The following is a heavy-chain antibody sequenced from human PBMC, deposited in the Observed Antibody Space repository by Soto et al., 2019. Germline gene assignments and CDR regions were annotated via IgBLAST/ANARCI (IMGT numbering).Heavy chain of an antibody. J-gene: IGHJ3*02. V-gene: IGHV1-69*13. D-gene: IGHD3-22*01. CDR3: AREHGITMILGDAFHI. CDR1: GGTFSSYA. Sequence: SVKVSCKASGGTFSSYAITWVRQAPGQGLEWMGGIIPIFGTANYAQKFQGRVTITADESTTTAYMELSSLRSEDTAVYYCAREHGITMILGDAFHIWGQGTMVTVSS. CDR2: IIPIFGTA.